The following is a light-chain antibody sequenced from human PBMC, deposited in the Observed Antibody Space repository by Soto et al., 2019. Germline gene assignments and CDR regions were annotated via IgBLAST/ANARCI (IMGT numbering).Light chain of an antibody. CDR1: QSVSSD. J-gene: IGKJ1*01. Sequence: EIVMTQSPATLSLSPGERATLSCRASQSVSSDLAWYHQQPGQAPRLLIYGASTRATGIPARFSGSGSGTEFTLTISSLQSEDFAVYYCQQYNNWPRTFGQGTKVEIK. V-gene: IGKV3-15*01. CDR3: QQYNNWPRT. CDR2: GAS.